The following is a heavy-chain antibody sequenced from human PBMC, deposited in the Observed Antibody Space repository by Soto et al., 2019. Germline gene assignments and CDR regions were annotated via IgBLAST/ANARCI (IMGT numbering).Heavy chain of an antibody. CDR1: GFIFSKNA. J-gene: IGHJ6*02. D-gene: IGHD3-22*01. CDR2: ISGNAGST. CDR3: AKSRQQLIGYYYYYGMDV. Sequence: GGSLILSCAASGFIFSKNAMSWVRQAPGKGLEWVSSISGNAGSTYYADSVKGRLTISRDNSKNTLYLQMNSLRAEDTAVYYCAKSRQQLIGYYYYYGMDVWGQGTTVTVSS. V-gene: IGHV3-23*01.